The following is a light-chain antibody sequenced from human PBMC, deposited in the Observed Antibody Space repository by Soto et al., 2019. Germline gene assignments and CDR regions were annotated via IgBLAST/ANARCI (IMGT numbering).Light chain of an antibody. CDR1: QSVSSTY. CDR2: GAS. V-gene: IGKV3-20*01. CDR3: QQYET. J-gene: IGKJ2*01. Sequence: EIVLTQSPGTRSLLQGEEPTSPCRASQSVSSTYLAWYQQKPGQAPRLLIYGASSRATGIPDRFSGSGSGTDFTLTISRLEPEDFAVYYCQQYETFGQGTKVDIK.